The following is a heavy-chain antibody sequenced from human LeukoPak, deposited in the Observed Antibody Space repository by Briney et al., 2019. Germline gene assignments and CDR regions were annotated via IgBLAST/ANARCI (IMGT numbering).Heavy chain of an antibody. CDR2: ISAYNGNT. J-gene: IGHJ4*02. V-gene: IGHV1-18*01. D-gene: IGHD3-22*01. Sequence: GASVKVSCKASGYTFTSYGISRVRQAPGQGLEWMGWISAYNGNTNYAQKLQGRVTMTTDTSTSTAYMELRSLRSDDTAVYYCAREDYDSSGYYFYPYWGQGTLVTVSS. CDR1: GYTFTSYG. CDR3: AREDYDSSGYYFYPY.